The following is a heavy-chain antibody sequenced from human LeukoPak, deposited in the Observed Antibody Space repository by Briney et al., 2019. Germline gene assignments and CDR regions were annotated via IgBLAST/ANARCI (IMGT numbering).Heavy chain of an antibody. CDR3: ATGVWAAVGYYYYGMDV. CDR1: GYTFTSYA. J-gene: IGHJ6*02. D-gene: IGHD6-13*01. CDR2: ISTNTGNP. V-gene: IGHV7-4-1*02. Sequence: ASVKVSCKASGYTFTSYAMNWVRQAPGQGLEWMGWISTNTGNPTYAQGFTGRFVFSLDTSVSTAYLQISSLKAEDTAVYYCATGVWAAVGYYYYGMDVWGQGTTVTVSS.